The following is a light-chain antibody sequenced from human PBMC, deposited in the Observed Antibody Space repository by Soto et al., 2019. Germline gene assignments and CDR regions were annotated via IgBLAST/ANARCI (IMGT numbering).Light chain of an antibody. CDR1: SSDVGGYNY. CDR3: SSYTSSSTPVTV. J-gene: IGLJ2*01. Sequence: QSVLTQPASVSGSPGQSITISCTGTSSDVGGYNYVSWYQQHPGKAPKLMIYEVSNRPSGVSNRFSGSKSGNTASLTISGLQAEDEADYYCSSYTSSSTPVTVFGGGTKLTVL. CDR2: EVS. V-gene: IGLV2-14*01.